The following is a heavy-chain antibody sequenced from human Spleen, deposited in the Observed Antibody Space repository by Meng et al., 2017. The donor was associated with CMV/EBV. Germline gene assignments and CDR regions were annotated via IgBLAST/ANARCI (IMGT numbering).Heavy chain of an antibody. V-gene: IGHV4-34*01. D-gene: IGHD2-2*02. CDR1: GGSFSGYY. Sequence: SETLSLTCAVYGGSFSGYYWSWIRQPPGKGLEWIGEINHSGSTNYNPSLKSRVTISVDTSKNQFSLKLSSVTAADTAVYYCARVHCSSTSCYNTNWFDPWGQGTLVTVSS. CDR2: INHSGST. J-gene: IGHJ5*02. CDR3: ARVHCSSTSCYNTNWFDP.